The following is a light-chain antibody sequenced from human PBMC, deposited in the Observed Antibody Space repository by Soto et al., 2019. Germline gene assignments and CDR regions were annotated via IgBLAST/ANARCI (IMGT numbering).Light chain of an antibody. Sequence: DIQMTQSPSSLSASVGDRVTITCRASQGITNYLAWYQQKPGKVPKLLIYAASSLQSGVPSRFSGSGSGTDFTLTISSLQPEDVAVYYCQQYNDWPPWTFGQGTKVEI. CDR2: AAS. CDR3: QQYNDWPPWT. V-gene: IGKV1-27*01. CDR1: QGITNY. J-gene: IGKJ1*01.